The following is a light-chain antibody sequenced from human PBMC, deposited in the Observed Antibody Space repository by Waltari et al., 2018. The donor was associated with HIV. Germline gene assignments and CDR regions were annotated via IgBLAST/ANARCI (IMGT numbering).Light chain of an antibody. J-gene: IGLJ3*02. CDR3: SSYGGNDNRGV. CDR2: EVN. Sequence: QSALTQPPSASGSPGQSVPIPCTGTSSDVGGYNFFSWYQQTPVKPPTFIIYEVNNPPSGVPSRFSGSKSGNTASLTVPGLQAEDEAYYYCSSYGGNDNRGVFGGGTKLTVL. V-gene: IGLV2-8*01. CDR1: SSDVGGYNF.